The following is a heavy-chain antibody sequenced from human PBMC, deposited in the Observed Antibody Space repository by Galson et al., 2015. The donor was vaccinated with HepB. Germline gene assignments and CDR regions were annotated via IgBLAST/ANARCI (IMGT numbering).Heavy chain of an antibody. V-gene: IGHV1-18*01. Sequence: SVKVSCKASGYTFTSYGISWVRQAPGQGLEWMGWISAYNGNTNYAQKLQGRVTMTTDTSTSTAYMELSSLRSEDTAVYYCAADYYYYGMDVWAKGPRSPSP. CDR3: AADYYYYGMDV. CDR2: ISAYNGNT. J-gene: IGHJ6*02. CDR1: GYTFTSYG.